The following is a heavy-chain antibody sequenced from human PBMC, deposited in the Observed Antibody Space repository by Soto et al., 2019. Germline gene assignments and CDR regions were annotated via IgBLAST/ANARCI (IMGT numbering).Heavy chain of an antibody. CDR1: GFTFSTYG. D-gene: IGHD3-9*01. J-gene: IGHJ6*02. CDR2: ISYDGSEK. V-gene: IGHV3-30*18. Sequence: GGSLRLSCAASGFTFSTYGIHWVRQAPGKGLEWMAVISYDGSEKYYADSVKGRFTISRDNSKNTLYLQMNSLRAEDTALYYCAKDRPDILTGSKDQYFGMDVWGQGTTVTVSS. CDR3: AKDRPDILTGSKDQYFGMDV.